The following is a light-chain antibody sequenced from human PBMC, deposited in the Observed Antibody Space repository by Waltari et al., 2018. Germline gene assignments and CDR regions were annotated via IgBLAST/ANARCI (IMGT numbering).Light chain of an antibody. Sequence: EIVLTQSPGTLSLSPGERATLSCRASQTVRTTYLAWYQQKPGQAPTLVIHDTSSRATGIPDRFSGSGSGTDFSLTSSSLDPEDFAVYYCQQYDISPLTFGGGTKVETK. J-gene: IGKJ4*01. V-gene: IGKV3-20*01. CDR1: QTVRTTY. CDR2: DTS. CDR3: QQYDISPLT.